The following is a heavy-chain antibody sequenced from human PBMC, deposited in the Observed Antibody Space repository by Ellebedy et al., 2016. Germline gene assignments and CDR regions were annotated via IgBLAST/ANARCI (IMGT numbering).Heavy chain of an antibody. CDR3: ARGEGNSWGDFFDY. D-gene: IGHD4-23*01. Sequence: LRLSCTVSGDSISSGDHYWNWIRQHPGKGLEWIGYLYYIGSSYYNPSLRSRVNMSVDTSKNQFSLKLSSVTAADTAVYYCARGEGNSWGDFFDYWGQGTLVTVSS. J-gene: IGHJ4*02. CDR2: LYYIGSS. V-gene: IGHV4-31*03. CDR1: GDSISSGDHY.